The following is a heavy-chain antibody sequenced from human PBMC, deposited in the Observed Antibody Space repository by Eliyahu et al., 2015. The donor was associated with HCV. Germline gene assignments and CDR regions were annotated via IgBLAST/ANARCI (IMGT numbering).Heavy chain of an antibody. CDR1: GDSISSSNYY. J-gene: IGHJ4*02. V-gene: IGHV4-39*07. CDR2: IHYRGNT. CDR3: AKDPTY. Sequence: QLQLQESGPGLVKPSETLSLTCSVSGDSISSSNYYFGWIRQPPGKGLEWIGSIHYRGNTFYNPSLKSRVTISLDTSKNQFSLKVTSVTAADTALYYCAKDPTYWGQGTLVTVSP.